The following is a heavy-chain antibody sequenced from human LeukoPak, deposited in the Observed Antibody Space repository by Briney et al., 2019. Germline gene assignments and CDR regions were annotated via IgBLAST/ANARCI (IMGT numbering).Heavy chain of an antibody. Sequence: GGSLRLSCAASGFTFSSYSMNWVRQAPGKGLEWVSSISGSSNYRYYADSAKGRFTISRDNAKNSLYLQMNSLRAEDTALYYCARESVSSSWYYGMDVWGQGTTVTVSS. J-gene: IGHJ6*02. CDR3: ARESVSSSWYYGMDV. CDR2: ISGSSNYR. CDR1: GFTFSSYS. V-gene: IGHV3-21*01. D-gene: IGHD6-13*01.